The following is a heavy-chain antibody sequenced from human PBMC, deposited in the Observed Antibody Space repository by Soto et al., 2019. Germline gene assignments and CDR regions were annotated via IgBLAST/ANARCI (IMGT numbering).Heavy chain of an antibody. CDR1: GGTFSSYA. J-gene: IGHJ6*02. D-gene: IGHD3-3*01. CDR3: ARGPLFTDSILGVVSRPYYYYGMDV. CDR2: IIPIFGTA. V-gene: IGHV1-69*13. Sequence: ASVKVSCKASGGTFSSYAISWVRQAPGQGLEWVGGIIPIFGTANYAQKFQGRVTITADESTSTAYMELSSLRSEDTAVYYCARGPLFTDSILGVVSRPYYYYGMDVWG.